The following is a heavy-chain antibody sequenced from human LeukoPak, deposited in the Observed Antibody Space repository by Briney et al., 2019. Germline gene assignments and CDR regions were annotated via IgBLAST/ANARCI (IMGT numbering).Heavy chain of an antibody. J-gene: IGHJ4*02. CDR2: ISGSGSPT. CDR1: GFTFSAYE. Sequence: GGSLRLSCAASGFTFSAYEMNWVRQAPGMGLEWVSYISGSGSPTFYADSVKGRFTISRDNAKNSLYLQMNSLRAEDTAVYYCARDLRVTMNGGAAHWGQGTLVSVSS. CDR3: ARDLRVTMNGGAAH. V-gene: IGHV3-48*03. D-gene: IGHD3-10*01.